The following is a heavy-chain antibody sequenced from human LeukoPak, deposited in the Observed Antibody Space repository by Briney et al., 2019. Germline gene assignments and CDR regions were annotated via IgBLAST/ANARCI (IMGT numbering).Heavy chain of an antibody. V-gene: IGHV1-58*02. CDR2: IVVGSGNT. J-gene: IGHJ4*02. Sequence: TSVKVSCKASGFTFTSSAMQWVRQARGQRLERIGWIVVGSGNTNYAQKFQERVTITRDMSTSTAYMELSSLRSEDTAVYYCAAGSSTSYLGVLDYWGQGTLVTVSS. CDR1: GFTFTSSA. D-gene: IGHD2-2*01. CDR3: AAGSSTSYLGVLDY.